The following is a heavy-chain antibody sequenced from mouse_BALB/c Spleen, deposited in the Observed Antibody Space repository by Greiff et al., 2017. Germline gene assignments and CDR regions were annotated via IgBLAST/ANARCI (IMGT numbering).Heavy chain of an antibody. D-gene: IGHD2-1*01. CDR1: GYTFTSYY. CDR2: IYPGNVNT. J-gene: IGHJ3*01. Sequence: QVQLKESGPELVKPGASVRISCKASGYTFTSYYIHWVKQRPGQGLEWIGWIYPGNVNTKYNEKFKGKATLTADKSSSTAYMQLSSLTSEDSAVYFCARWGNYGAYWGQGTLVTVSA. CDR3: ARWGNYGAY. V-gene: IGHV1S56*01.